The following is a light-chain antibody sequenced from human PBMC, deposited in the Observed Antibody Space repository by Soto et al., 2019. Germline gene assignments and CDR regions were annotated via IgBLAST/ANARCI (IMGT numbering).Light chain of an antibody. CDR3: SSYTSSNTLYV. J-gene: IGLJ1*01. CDR1: SSDVGGYNY. V-gene: IGLV2-14*01. CDR2: EVS. Sequence: QSVLTQPASVSGSPGQSITISCTGTSSDVGGYNYVSWYQQHPGKAPKLMIYEVSNRPSGVSNRFSGSKSGNTASLTISGLQAEDEADYYCSSYTSSNTLYVFGTGTKVNVL.